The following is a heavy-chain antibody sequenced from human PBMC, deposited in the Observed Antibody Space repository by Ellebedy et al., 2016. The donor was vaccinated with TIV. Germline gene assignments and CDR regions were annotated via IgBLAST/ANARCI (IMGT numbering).Heavy chain of an antibody. CDR1: GFSFTNHA. CDR2: ISGSGDIT. D-gene: IGHD3-22*01. V-gene: IGHV3-23*01. Sequence: PGGSLRLSCAASGFSFTNHAMTWVRQAPGKGLEWVSAISGSGDITHYADSVRGRFTISRDNSKNTLYLQMNSLRAEETAVYYCAKTYYFDSIGYYPTFDYWGQGTLVTVSS. J-gene: IGHJ4*02. CDR3: AKTYYFDSIGYYPTFDY.